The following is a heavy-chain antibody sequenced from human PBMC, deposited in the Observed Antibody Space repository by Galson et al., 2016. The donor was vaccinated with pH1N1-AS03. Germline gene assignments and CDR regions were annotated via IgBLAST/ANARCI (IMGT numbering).Heavy chain of an antibody. CDR1: GGSITDSHYY. D-gene: IGHD6-6*01. V-gene: IGHV4-39*07. CDR2: IHYTGNA. J-gene: IGHJ4*02. Sequence: SETLSLTCTVSGGSITDSHYYWDWIRQTPGRGLGWIASIHYTGNAYYNPSLSGRVTISVDTSKNQFSLELRSVTAVDTAVYYCARERSISWSPFDYWGQGTLVAASS. CDR3: ARERSISWSPFDY.